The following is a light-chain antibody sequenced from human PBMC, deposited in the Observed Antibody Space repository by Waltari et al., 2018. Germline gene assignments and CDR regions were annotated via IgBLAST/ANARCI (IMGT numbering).Light chain of an antibody. V-gene: IGKV3-11*01. CDR2: DAS. CDR3: QQRSNWPPELT. J-gene: IGKJ4*01. Sequence: EIVLTQSPATLPSSPGERATLSCRASQSVGTSLAWYQQKPGQAPRILIWDASNRARGTPARFSGSGSGTDFTLIISGLEPEDFAVYYCQQRSNWPPELTFGGGTKVEIK. CDR1: QSVGTS.